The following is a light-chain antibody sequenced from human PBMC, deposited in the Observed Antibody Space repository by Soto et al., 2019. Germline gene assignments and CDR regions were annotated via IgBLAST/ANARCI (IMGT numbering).Light chain of an antibody. J-gene: IGLJ1*01. CDR2: EVN. CDR3: CAYEGSQIYF. V-gene: IGLV2-23*02. CDR1: SSDVGTYIL. Sequence: QSVLTQPASVSGAAGQAITISCTGTSSDVGTYILVSWYQQHPGNAPQLMIYEVNKRPSGVSDRFSGSKSGNTASLTISGLRAEDEADYYCCAYEGSQIYFFGNGTKVTVL.